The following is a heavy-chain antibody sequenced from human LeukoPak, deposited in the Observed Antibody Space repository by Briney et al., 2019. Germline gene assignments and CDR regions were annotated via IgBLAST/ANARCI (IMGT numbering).Heavy chain of an antibody. CDR2: ISSSGSTI. J-gene: IGHJ6*03. CDR1: GFTFSSYE. CDR3: ARVILYYYMDV. V-gene: IGHV3-48*03. Sequence: GGSLRLSCAASGFTFSSYEMNWVRQAPGKGLEWVSYISSSGSTICYADSVKGRFTISRDNAKNSLYLQMNSLRAEDTAVYYCARVILYYYMDVWGKGTTVTISS. D-gene: IGHD3-22*01.